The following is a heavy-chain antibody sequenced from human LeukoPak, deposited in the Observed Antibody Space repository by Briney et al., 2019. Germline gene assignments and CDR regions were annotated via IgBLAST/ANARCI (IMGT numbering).Heavy chain of an antibody. Sequence: PTGGSLRLSCVYSGLTESGPTLSSDSMSWVRQPPGKGLEWVANINQDTLKKYYLDSVKGRFTISRDHARNSLYLQMNNLRTEDTAVYFCACSPNSNEAEYYFDHWGPGTLVLVSS. V-gene: IGHV3-7*01. J-gene: IGHJ4*02. CDR1: GPTLSSDS. CDR3: ACSPNSNEAEYYFDH. CDR2: INQDTLKK. D-gene: IGHD1-1*01.